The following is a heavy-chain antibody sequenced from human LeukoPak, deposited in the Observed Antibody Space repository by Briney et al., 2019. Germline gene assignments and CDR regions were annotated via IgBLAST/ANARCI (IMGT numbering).Heavy chain of an antibody. CDR2: ISYDGSSK. V-gene: IGHV3-30-3*01. CDR1: GFTFSNYA. Sequence: GGSRRLSCAASGFTFSNYAMHWIRQAPGKGLEWVAIISYDGSSKYYADSVKGRFTISRDNSKNTLYVHMNSLRAEGTAVYYCAKAGDRNYFDYWGQGALVTVSS. J-gene: IGHJ4*02. CDR3: AKAGDRNYFDY. D-gene: IGHD3-22*01.